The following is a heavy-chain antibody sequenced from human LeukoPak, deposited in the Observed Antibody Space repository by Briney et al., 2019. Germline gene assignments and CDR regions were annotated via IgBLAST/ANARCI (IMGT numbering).Heavy chain of an antibody. CDR1: GRSISSYY. CDR2: IYYSGST. CDR3: ARGYDNGDYGLDY. Sequence: SETLSLTRTVSGRSISSYYWRWIRQPPGKGLEWVGYIYYSGSTNYNPSLKSRVSISVDTSKNQFSLKLSCVTAADTAVYYCARGYDNGDYGLDYWGQGTLVTVSS. J-gene: IGHJ4*02. D-gene: IGHD4-17*01. V-gene: IGHV4-59*01.